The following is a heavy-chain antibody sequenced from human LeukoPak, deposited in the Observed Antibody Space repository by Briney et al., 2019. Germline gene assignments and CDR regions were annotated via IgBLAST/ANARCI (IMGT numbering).Heavy chain of an antibody. CDR1: GFTFSTYN. J-gene: IGHJ4*02. V-gene: IGHV3-21*06. CDR2: ISYRSSYT. D-gene: IGHD1-26*01. CDR3: ARAYTGTYHILDH. Sequence: GGSLRLSCAASGFTFSTYNMNWVRQAPGKGLEWVSFISYRSSYTHYADSVKGRFSISRDNAKNSLYIQMNSLRAEDTAIYYCARAYTGTYHILDHRGQGVLVTVSS.